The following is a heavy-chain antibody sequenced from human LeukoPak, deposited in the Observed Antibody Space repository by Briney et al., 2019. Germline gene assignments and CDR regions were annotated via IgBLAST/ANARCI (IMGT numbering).Heavy chain of an antibody. J-gene: IGHJ3*01. CDR2: INWNSGRI. D-gene: IGHD3-22*01. Sequence: PGRALRLSCAASGLIFYVYAMHGVRHAPGGGLEWVSGINWNSGRIGYAESAKGRFTISRDNAKNSLFLQMNSLRVEATALYYCIKDRSGYYAYSFDVWGQGTLVTVSS. V-gene: IGHV3-9*01. CDR3: IKDRSGYYAYSFDV. CDR1: GLIFYVYA.